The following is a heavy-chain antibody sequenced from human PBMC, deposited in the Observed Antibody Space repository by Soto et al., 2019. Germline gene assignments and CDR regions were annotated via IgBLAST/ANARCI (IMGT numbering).Heavy chain of an antibody. Sequence: QVQLVQSGAEVKKPGAPVKVSCKASGYTFTSYYMHWVRQAPGQGLEWMGIINPSGGSTSYAQKFQGRVTMTRDTSTSSVYMGLSSLRSEDTAVYYCARVSPLDGWYFDLWGRGTLVTVSS. V-gene: IGHV1-46*01. J-gene: IGHJ2*01. CDR3: ARVSPLDGWYFDL. CDR2: INPSGGST. CDR1: GYTFTSYY.